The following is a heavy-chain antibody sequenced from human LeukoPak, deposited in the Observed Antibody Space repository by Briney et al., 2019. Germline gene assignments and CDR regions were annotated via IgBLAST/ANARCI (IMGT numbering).Heavy chain of an antibody. CDR2: ISTYNGNT. J-gene: IGHJ4*02. V-gene: IGHV1-18*01. CDR1: GYTFTSYG. D-gene: IGHD6-19*01. Sequence: WASVKVSCKASGYTFTSYGISWVRQAPGQGLEWMGWISTYNGNTNYAQKLQGRVTMTTDTSTSTAYMELRSLRSDDTAVYYCARRPLQQWLVDFDYWGQGTLVTVSS. CDR3: ARRPLQQWLVDFDY.